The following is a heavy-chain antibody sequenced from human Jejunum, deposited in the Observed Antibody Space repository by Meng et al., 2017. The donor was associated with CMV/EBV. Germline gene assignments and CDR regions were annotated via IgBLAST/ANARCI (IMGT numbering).Heavy chain of an antibody. CDR2: ISIGGNAA. J-gene: IGHJ4*02. D-gene: IGHD2-2*01. CDR1: GFTFSSYE. CDR3: VREDPLPPQYFDL. Sequence: SGFTFSSYEMTWVSQAPGKGLEFISFISIGGNAAYYAASVRGRFTISRDDAKSSVFLQMNSLRVEDTALYYCVREDPLPPQYFDLWGQGTLVTVSS. V-gene: IGHV3-48*03.